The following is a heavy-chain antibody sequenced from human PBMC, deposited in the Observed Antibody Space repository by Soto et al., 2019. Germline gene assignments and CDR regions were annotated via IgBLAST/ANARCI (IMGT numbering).Heavy chain of an antibody. Sequence: ETLSLTCTVSGGSISSSSYYWGWIRQPPGKGLEWIGSIYYSGSTYYNPSLKSRVTLSVDTSKNQFSLKLSSVTAADTAVYYCARTTVTGDNWFDPWGQGTLGTVSS. CDR3: ARTTVTGDNWFDP. CDR2: IYYSGST. D-gene: IGHD4-17*01. J-gene: IGHJ5*02. V-gene: IGHV4-39*01. CDR1: GGSISSSSYY.